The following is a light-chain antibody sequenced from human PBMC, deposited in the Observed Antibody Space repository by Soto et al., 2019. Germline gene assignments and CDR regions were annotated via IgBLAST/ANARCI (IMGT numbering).Light chain of an antibody. V-gene: IGLV2-14*01. CDR3: SSYTSSSTHD. CDR2: DVS. J-gene: IGLJ1*01. CDR1: SSDVGGYNY. Sequence: QSVLTQPASVSGSPGQSITISCTGTSSDVGGYNYVSWYQQHPGKAPKLMIYDVSNRPSGVSNRFSGSKSGNTASLTISGLQAEDEADYYCSSYTSSSTHDFGTGTKLNVL.